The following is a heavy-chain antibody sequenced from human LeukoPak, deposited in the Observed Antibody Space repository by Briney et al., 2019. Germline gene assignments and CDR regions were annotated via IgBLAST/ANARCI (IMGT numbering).Heavy chain of an antibody. CDR2: ISSSSSYI. Sequence: GGSLRLFCAASGFTFSSYSMNWVRQAPGRGVEWVSSISSSSSYIYYADSVKGRFTISRDNAKNSLYLQMNSLGGEDTAVYYCARARGPRCLDYWGQGTLVTVSS. V-gene: IGHV3-21*01. D-gene: IGHD2-8*01. CDR3: ARARGPRCLDY. J-gene: IGHJ4*02. CDR1: GFTFSSYS.